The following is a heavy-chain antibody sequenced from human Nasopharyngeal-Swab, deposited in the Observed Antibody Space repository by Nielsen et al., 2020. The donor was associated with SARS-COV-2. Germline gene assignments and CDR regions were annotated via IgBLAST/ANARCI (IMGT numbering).Heavy chain of an antibody. Sequence: GGSLRLSCAASGFGFSAFAMSWVRQAPGKGLEWVSAAGGNDGSTFYADSVRGRFTTSRDNSKNTLYLQMNSLRAEDTALYYCAKKYGTRGWYVGLDYWGQGTQVTVSS. CDR3: AKKYGTRGWYVGLDY. D-gene: IGHD6-19*01. CDR2: AGGNDGST. CDR1: GFGFSAFA. J-gene: IGHJ4*02. V-gene: IGHV3-23*01.